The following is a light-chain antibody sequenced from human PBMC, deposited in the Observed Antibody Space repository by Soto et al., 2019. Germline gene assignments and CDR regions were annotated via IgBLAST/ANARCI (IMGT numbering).Light chain of an antibody. Sequence: EIVLTQSPGTLSLSPGERATLSCRASQSLTSRYLAWYRQKPGQAPRLLIYGTSSRATGIPDRFSGSGSGTDFTLTISSLEPEDFAVYYCQQYGSSPATFGQGTKVDIK. CDR2: GTS. J-gene: IGKJ1*01. CDR3: QQYGSSPAT. V-gene: IGKV3-20*01. CDR1: QSLTSRY.